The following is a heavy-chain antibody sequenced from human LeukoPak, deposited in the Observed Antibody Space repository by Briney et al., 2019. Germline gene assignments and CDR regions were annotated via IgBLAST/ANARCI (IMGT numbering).Heavy chain of an antibody. CDR1: GFAFSTYW. J-gene: IGHJ4*01. V-gene: IGHV3-7*01. D-gene: IGHD3-16*01. Sequence: GGSLRLSCAASGFAFSTYWMTWVRQAPGKGLEWVANINLDGNEVHYVDSLRDRFTISRDNARNSLYLQMNSLRAEDTAVYYCASGRHDFVHWGHGTLVSVSS. CDR3: ASGRHDFVH. CDR2: INLDGNEV.